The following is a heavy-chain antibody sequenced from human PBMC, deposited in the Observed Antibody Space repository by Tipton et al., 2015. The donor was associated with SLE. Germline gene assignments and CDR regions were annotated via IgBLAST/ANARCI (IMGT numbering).Heavy chain of an antibody. CDR1: GFAFSSDA. J-gene: IGHJ4*02. CDR3: VKEGGGE. V-gene: IGHV3-23*01. Sequence: SLRLSCAASGFAFSSDAMTWVRQAPGKGLEWVSSISVNGDTTYYADSVKGRFTVSRDNSKNTLNLQMNNLRAEDTALYYCVKEGGGEGGQGTLVTVSS. CDR2: ISVNGDTT. D-gene: IGHD3-10*01.